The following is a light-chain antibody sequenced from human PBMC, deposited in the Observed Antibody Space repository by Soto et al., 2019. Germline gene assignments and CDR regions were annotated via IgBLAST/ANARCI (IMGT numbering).Light chain of an antibody. CDR2: DSN. CDR1: SSNIGKYY. Sequence: QSVLTQPPSVSAAPGQTVTISCSGSSSNIGKYYVSWYQQLPGEAPKLLIYDSNKRPSGIPERFSASRSGTSATLGITGLQAGDEADYYCGAWDDSLRLYVFGPGTKVTAL. J-gene: IGLJ1*01. CDR3: GAWDDSLRLYV. V-gene: IGLV1-51*01.